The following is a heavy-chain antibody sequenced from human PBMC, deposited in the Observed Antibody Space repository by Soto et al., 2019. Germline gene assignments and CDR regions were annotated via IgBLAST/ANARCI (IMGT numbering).Heavy chain of an antibody. J-gene: IGHJ4*02. CDR3: ARIDILTGYDY. D-gene: IGHD3-9*01. Sequence: GGSLRLSCAASGFTFSSYSMNWVRQAPGKGLEWVSSISSSSYIYYADSVKGRFTISRDNAKNSLYLQMNSLRAEDTAVYYCARIDILTGYDYWGQGTLVTVSS. CDR1: GFTFSSYS. V-gene: IGHV3-21*01. CDR2: ISSSSYI.